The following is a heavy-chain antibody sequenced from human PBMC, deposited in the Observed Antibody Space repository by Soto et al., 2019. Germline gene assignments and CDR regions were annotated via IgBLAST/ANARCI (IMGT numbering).Heavy chain of an antibody. V-gene: IGHV3-7*05. Sequence: EVQLVESGGGLVQPGGSRRLSFAASGFTFSTYGMSWVRQAPGKGLEWVANIKQDGSDKYYVDSVKGRFTISRDNAKNSLYLQMNGLRAEDTAVYYCARVKSLAGHYWGQGTLVTVSS. CDR1: GFTFSTYG. D-gene: IGHD2-15*01. CDR3: ARVKSLAGHY. CDR2: IKQDGSDK. J-gene: IGHJ4*02.